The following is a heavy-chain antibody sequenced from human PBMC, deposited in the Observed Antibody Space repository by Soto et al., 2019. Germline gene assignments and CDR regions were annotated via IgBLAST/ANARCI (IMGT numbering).Heavy chain of an antibody. V-gene: IGHV3-7*01. CDR2: IRQDGSDK. J-gene: IGHJ4*02. D-gene: IGHD1-26*01. CDR3: VRDVELQGFDY. Sequence: PGGSMTLSCAASGFAFTSYWMTWVRQAPGEGLEWVGNIRQDGSDKYYGDSVKGRFTISRDNAKNTLYLQMNSLRAEDTAVYYCVRDVELQGFDYRGQGSLVTVSS. CDR1: GFAFTSYW.